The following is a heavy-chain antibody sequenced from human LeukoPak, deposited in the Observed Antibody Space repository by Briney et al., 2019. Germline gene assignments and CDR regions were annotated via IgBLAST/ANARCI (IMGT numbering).Heavy chain of an antibody. Sequence: GGSLRLSCAASGFTFSDYYMSWIRQAPGKGLEWVSYISSSSSYTYYADSVKGRFTISRDNAKNSLYLQMNSLRAEDTAVYYCARFGLRYFDWLPFDYWGQGTLVTVSS. CDR3: ARFGLRYFDWLPFDY. CDR2: ISSSSSYT. V-gene: IGHV3-11*06. D-gene: IGHD3-9*01. CDR1: GFTFSDYY. J-gene: IGHJ4*02.